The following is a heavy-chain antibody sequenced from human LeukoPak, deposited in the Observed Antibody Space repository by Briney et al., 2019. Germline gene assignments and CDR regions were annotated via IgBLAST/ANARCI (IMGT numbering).Heavy chain of an antibody. J-gene: IGHJ4*02. Sequence: GGSLRLSCAASGFTFNTFNMNWVRQAPGKGLEWVSSITSGGDYIYYADSVKGRFTTSRDNAKNSLSLQLSSLRVEDTAVYYCERGHYDVLAASYKWTPDYWGQGTLVTVSS. V-gene: IGHV3-21*01. CDR2: ITSGGDYI. D-gene: IGHD3-9*01. CDR3: ERGHYDVLAASYKWTPDY. CDR1: GFTFNTFN.